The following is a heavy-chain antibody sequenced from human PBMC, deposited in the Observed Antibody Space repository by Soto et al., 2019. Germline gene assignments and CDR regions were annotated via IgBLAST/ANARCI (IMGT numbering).Heavy chain of an antibody. V-gene: IGHV3-15*01. CDR2: IKSKTDGGTT. J-gene: IGHJ4*02. CDR1: GFTFSYAW. D-gene: IGHD3-9*01. CDR3: TTEILGYDDILTGSRG. Sequence: EVHLVESGGGLVKPGGSLRLSCAASGFTFSYAWMSWVRQAPGKVLEWVGRIKSKTDGGTTDYAAPVKGRFSISRDDSKNTVYLQMNSLKTEDTAGYYCTTEILGYDDILTGSRGWGQGTLVTVSS.